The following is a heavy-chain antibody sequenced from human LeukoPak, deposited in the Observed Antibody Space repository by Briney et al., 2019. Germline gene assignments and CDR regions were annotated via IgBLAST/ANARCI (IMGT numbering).Heavy chain of an antibody. V-gene: IGHV3-15*07. CDR1: GFTFSNAW. Sequence: PGGSLRLSCAASGFTFSNAWMNWVRQAPGKGLEWVGRIKSKTDGGTTDYVAPVKGRFTISRDDSKNTLYLQMNSLKTEDTAVYYCTTDYYDFWGRLDYWGQGTLVTVSS. D-gene: IGHD3-3*01. J-gene: IGHJ4*02. CDR3: TTDYYDFWGRLDY. CDR2: IKSKTDGGTT.